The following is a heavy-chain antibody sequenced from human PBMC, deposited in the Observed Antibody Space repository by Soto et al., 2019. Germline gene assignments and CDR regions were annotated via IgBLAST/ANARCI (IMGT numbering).Heavy chain of an antibody. CDR3: ARLVVVAPVANV. V-gene: IGHV4-39*02. J-gene: IGHJ4*02. CDR2: ICYTGTT. CDR1: GGSINYNSYH. Sequence: ETLSLTCSVSGGSINYNSYHWGWILQPPGQGLEWIGSICYTGTTFYNPSLESRVTMSVDTSKNSFSLHLTSVTAADTAVYFCARLVVVAPVANVWGQGTLVTVSS. D-gene: IGHD2-2*01.